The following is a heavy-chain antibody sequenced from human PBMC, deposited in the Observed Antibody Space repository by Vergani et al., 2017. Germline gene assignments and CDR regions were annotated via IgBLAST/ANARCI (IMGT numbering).Heavy chain of an antibody. CDR1: GFTFSSYA. J-gene: IGHJ2*01. Sequence: EVQLLESGGGLVQPGGSLRLSCAASGFTFSSYAMSWVRQAPGKGLEWVSAISGSSSYTNYADSVKGRFTISRDNAKNSLYLQMNSLRAEDTAVYYCAGRTGGSYSYWYFDLWGQGTTVTVSS. V-gene: IGHV3-23*01. CDR3: AGRTGGSYSYWYFDL. CDR2: ISGSSSYT. D-gene: IGHD1-26*01.